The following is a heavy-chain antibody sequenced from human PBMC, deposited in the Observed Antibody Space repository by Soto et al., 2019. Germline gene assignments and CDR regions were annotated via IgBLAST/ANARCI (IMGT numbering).Heavy chain of an antibody. Sequence: ASVKVSCKVSGYTLTELSMHWVRQAPGKGLEWMGGFDPEDGETIYAQKFQGRVTMTEDTSTDTAYMELSSLRSEDTAVYYCAKLEYYYDSSGYSSSSYGMDFWGQGPTLTVSS. CDR3: AKLEYYYDSSGYSSSSYGMDF. D-gene: IGHD3-22*01. J-gene: IGHJ6*02. V-gene: IGHV1-24*01. CDR1: GYTLTELS. CDR2: FDPEDGET.